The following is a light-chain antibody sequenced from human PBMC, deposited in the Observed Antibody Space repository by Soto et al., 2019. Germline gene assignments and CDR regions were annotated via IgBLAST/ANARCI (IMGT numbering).Light chain of an antibody. CDR1: QSVSSY. Sequence: EIVLTQSPAILSMSPGERATLSCRASQSVSSYFAWYQQKPGQAPRLLIYDASNRATGVPARFSGSGSGTDFTLTISSLDPEDFAVYYCQQRRYWPVTFGQGTKVEIK. J-gene: IGKJ1*01. CDR2: DAS. CDR3: QQRRYWPVT. V-gene: IGKV3-11*01.